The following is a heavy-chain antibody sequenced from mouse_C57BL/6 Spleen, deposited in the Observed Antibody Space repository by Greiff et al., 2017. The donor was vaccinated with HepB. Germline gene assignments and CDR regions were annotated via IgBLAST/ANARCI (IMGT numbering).Heavy chain of an antibody. CDR1: GYTFTSYW. J-gene: IGHJ1*03. CDR3: ARTHDGYFEV. Sequence: VQLQQSGAELVKPGASVKLSCKASGYTFTSYWMHWVKQRPGQGLEWIGMIHPNSGSTNYNEKFKSKATLTVDKSSSTAYMQLSSLTSEDSAVYYSARTHDGYFEVWGTGTTLTVSS. CDR2: IHPNSGST. V-gene: IGHV1-64*01.